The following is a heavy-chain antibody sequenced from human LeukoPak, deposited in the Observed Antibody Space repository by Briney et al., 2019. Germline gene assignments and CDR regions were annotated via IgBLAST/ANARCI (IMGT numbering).Heavy chain of an antibody. CDR2: NSYSGTI. Sequence: SETLSLNCSVYGGSMSSYIWIWLRQPPGKGLVGIAFNSYSGTIKYNPSLQSRVIISLDTSTNQLSLKLSSATAAYTALYFCVRHIGGDPVAFHLWGQGTMVSVSS. CDR3: VRHIGGDPVAFHL. D-gene: IGHD2-21*02. CDR1: GGSMSSYI. V-gene: IGHV4-59*08. J-gene: IGHJ3*01.